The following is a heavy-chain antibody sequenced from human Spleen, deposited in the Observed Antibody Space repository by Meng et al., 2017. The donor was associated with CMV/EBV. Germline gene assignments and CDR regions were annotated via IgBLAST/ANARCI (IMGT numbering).Heavy chain of an antibody. CDR3: ASSEALGYCSSTSCYIRGDYYYGMDV. Sequence: ASVKVSCKASGYTFTDYYIHWVRQAPGQGLEWMGWIKPNSGDTDYAQKFQGRVTMTRDTSISTAYMELSRLRSDDTAVYYCASSEALGYCSSTSCYIRGDYYYGMDVWGQGTTVTVSS. CDR2: IKPNSGDT. CDR1: GYTFTDYY. D-gene: IGHD2-2*02. V-gene: IGHV1-2*02. J-gene: IGHJ6*02.